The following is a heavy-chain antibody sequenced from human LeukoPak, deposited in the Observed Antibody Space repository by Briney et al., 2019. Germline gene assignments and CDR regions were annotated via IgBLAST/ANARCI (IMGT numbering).Heavy chain of an antibody. D-gene: IGHD5-18*01. V-gene: IGHV3-53*01. CDR1: GFTVSSNY. J-gene: IGHJ4*02. CDR3: ARALRYSYAYWLDF. Sequence: GGSLRLSCAASGFTVSSNYMTWVRQAPGKGLEWVSVIHDDGSTYYADSVKGRLTISRDNSKNTMFLQMNSLRAEDTAVYYCARALRYSYAYWLDFWGQGTLVTVSS. CDR2: IHDDGST.